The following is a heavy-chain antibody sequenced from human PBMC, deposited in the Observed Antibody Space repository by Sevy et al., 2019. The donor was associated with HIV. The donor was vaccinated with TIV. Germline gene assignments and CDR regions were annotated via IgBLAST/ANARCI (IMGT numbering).Heavy chain of an antibody. CDR3: ARDRGYCSGGSCYGTFDY. Sequence: ASVKVSCKASGYTFTSYGISWVRQAPGQGLELMGWISAYNGNTNYAQKLQGRVTMTTDTSTSTAYMELRSLRSDDTAVYYCARDRGYCSGGSCYGTFDYWGQGTLVTVSS. J-gene: IGHJ4*02. D-gene: IGHD2-15*01. CDR2: ISAYNGNT. CDR1: GYTFTSYG. V-gene: IGHV1-18*04.